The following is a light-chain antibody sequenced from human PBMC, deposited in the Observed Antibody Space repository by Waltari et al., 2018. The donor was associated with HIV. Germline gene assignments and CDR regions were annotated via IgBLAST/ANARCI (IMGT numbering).Light chain of an antibody. CDR1: SLRTYF. V-gene: IGLV3-19*01. CDR3: NSRDSSGNPL. Sequence: SSELTQDPAVSVALGQTVRISCQGDSLRTYFPSWYQQKPGQAPILVVSGNNKRPSGIPDRFAGSRSGSTASWTSTGAQAEDEAAYYCNSRDSSGNPLFGGGAKLTVL. J-gene: IGLJ3*02. CDR2: GNN.